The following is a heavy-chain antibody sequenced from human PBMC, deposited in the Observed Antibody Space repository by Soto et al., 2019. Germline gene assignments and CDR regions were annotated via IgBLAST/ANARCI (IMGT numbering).Heavy chain of an antibody. CDR1: GYTFSGYF. CDR2: INPYSGGA. D-gene: IGHD3-16*01. J-gene: IGHJ5*02. Sequence: ASVKVCCKASGYTFSGYFMDWVRQAPGQGLEWMGWINPYSGGADYAQSFQGRVTMTRDTSISTVYMELSRMRFDDTAVYYCARVIRGAYYNYLLDTWGQRPVVTASS. V-gene: IGHV1-2*02. CDR3: ARVIRGAYYNYLLDT.